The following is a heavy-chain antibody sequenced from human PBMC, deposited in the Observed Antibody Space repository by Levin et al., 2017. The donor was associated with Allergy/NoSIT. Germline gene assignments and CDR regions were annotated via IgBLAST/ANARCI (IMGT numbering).Heavy chain of an antibody. D-gene: IGHD4-17*01. CDR2: ISNDGSSE. J-gene: IGHJ4*02. CDR1: KITFSYFT. V-gene: IGHV3-30*15. Sequence: GGSLRLSCAASKITFSYFTMHWVRQAPGKGLEWVAVISNDGSSESYADSVKGRFTISRDNSKNTLYLQMSSLKTDDPAVYYCAKTRSIYGGYGSIDYWGRGPLVTVSS. CDR3: AKTRSIYGGYGSIDY.